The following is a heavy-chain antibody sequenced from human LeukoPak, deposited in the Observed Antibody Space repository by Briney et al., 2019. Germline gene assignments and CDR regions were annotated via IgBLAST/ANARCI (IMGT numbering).Heavy chain of an antibody. Sequence: SETLSLTCTVSGGSISSYYWSWIRQPPGKGLEWIGYIYYSGTTNYNPSLKSRGTISVDTSKTQFSLKLSSVTAADTAVYYCARGVYIAAAQYGYWGQGTLVTVSS. CDR1: GGSISSYY. CDR3: ARGVYIAAAQYGY. D-gene: IGHD6-13*01. CDR2: IYYSGTT. V-gene: IGHV4-59*01. J-gene: IGHJ4*02.